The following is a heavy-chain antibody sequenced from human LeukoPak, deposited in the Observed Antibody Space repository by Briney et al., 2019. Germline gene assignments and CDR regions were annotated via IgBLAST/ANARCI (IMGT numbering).Heavy chain of an antibody. D-gene: IGHD6-13*01. CDR2: IKSKKDGGTA. Sequence: PGGSLRLSCVGSGFIFNSAWVGWVRQVPGKGLEWVGRIKSKKDGGTADYAAPVKDRFTISRDDSKNTLFLQMNSLKTEDTAVYYCTTGLASAGHDGYWGQGTLVTVSS. CDR1: GFIFNSAW. CDR3: TTGLASAGHDGY. J-gene: IGHJ4*02. V-gene: IGHV3-15*05.